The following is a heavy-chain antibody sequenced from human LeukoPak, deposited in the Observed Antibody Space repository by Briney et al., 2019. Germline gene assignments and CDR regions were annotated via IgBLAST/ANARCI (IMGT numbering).Heavy chain of an antibody. CDR2: IKEDGSEK. D-gene: IGHD1-7*01. CDR3: AKYDALGNYRHYYYYMDV. Sequence: GGSLRLSCAASGFTFSTYWMSWVRQAPGKGLEWVANIKEDGSEKYYGDSVKGRFTISRDNAKNSLYLQMNSLRAEDTAVYYCAKYDALGNYRHYYYYMDVWGKGTTVTVSS. CDR1: GFTFSTYW. V-gene: IGHV3-7*03. J-gene: IGHJ6*03.